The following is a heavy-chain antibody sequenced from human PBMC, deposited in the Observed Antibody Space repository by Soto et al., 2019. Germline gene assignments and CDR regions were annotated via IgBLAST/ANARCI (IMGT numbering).Heavy chain of an antibody. Sequence: SETLSLTCTVSGGSISSGGYYWSWIRQHPGKGLEWIGYIYYSGSTYYNPSLKSRVTISVDTSENQFSLKLSSVTAADTAVYYCARDQAYYYDSSGYYWGGMDVWGQGTTVTVSS. CDR2: IYYSGST. V-gene: IGHV4-31*03. CDR1: GGSISSGGYY. D-gene: IGHD3-22*01. J-gene: IGHJ6*02. CDR3: ARDQAYYYDSSGYYWGGMDV.